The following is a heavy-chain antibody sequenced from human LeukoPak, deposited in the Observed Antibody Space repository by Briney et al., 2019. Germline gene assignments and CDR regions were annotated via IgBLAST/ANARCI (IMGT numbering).Heavy chain of an antibody. Sequence: GGSLRLSCSASGFTFSSSSMHWVRRAPGKGLVWVSRISSDGTSTNYADSVKGRFIISRDNAKNTLYLQMNSLRAEDTAVYYCAKPDMGYWAVDYWGQGTLVTVSS. J-gene: IGHJ4*02. CDR1: GFTFSSSS. D-gene: IGHD1-26*01. CDR2: ISSDGTST. CDR3: AKPDMGYWAVDY. V-gene: IGHV3-74*01.